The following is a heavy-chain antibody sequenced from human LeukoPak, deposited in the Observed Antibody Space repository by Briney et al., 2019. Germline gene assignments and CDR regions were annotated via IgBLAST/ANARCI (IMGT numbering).Heavy chain of an antibody. Sequence: PGGSLRVSCAASGVALSDYSMNWVRQTPGKGLEWLSYISSSSTNIYYADSVKGRFTISRDNAKNSLYLQMNSLRAEDTAVYYCSTAKFDNWGQGTLVTVSS. CDR3: STAKFDN. V-gene: IGHV3-48*01. J-gene: IGHJ4*02. CDR1: GVALSDYS. CDR2: ISSSSTNI.